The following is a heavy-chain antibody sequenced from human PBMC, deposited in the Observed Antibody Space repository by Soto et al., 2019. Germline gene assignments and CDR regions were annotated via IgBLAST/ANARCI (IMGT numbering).Heavy chain of an antibody. V-gene: IGHV3-30*04. CDR1: GFTFSSYA. CDR3: ARDGSVTPARNYFDY. CDR2: ISYDGKND. D-gene: IGHD2-21*02. J-gene: IGHJ4*02. Sequence: QVQLVESGGGVVQPGRSLRLSCAASGFTFSSYAIHWVRQAPGKGLEWVAIISYDGKNDYFADSVKGRFTISRDNSKNTLYLQMNSLRPEDTAIYYCARDGSVTPARNYFDYWGQGALVTVSS.